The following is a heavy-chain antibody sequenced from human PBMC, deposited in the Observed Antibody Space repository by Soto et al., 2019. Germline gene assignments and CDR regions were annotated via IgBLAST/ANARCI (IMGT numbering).Heavy chain of an antibody. CDR1: GGSFSGYY. V-gene: IGHV4-34*01. Sequence: SETLSLTCAVYGGSFSGYYWSWIRQPPGKGLEWIGEINHSGSTNYNPSLKSRVTISVDTSKNQFSLKLSSVTAADTAVYYCARSLWFGESPGILDVWGKGTTVTVSS. D-gene: IGHD3-10*01. CDR3: ARSLWFGESPGILDV. CDR2: INHSGST. J-gene: IGHJ6*04.